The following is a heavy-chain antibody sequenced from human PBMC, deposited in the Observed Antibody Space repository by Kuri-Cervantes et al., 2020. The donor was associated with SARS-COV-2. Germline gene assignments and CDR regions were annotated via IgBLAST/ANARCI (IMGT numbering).Heavy chain of an antibody. Sequence: GSLRLSCTVSGGSISTYYWSWIRQPPGKGLEWIGYIYYSGSTNYNPSLKSRVTISVDTSKNQFSLKLSSVTAADTAVYYCAREIRVIAYPHAFDIWGQGTMVTVSS. D-gene: IGHD2-21*01. CDR3: AREIRVIAYPHAFDI. V-gene: IGHV4-59*01. J-gene: IGHJ3*02. CDR1: GGSISTYY. CDR2: IYYSGST.